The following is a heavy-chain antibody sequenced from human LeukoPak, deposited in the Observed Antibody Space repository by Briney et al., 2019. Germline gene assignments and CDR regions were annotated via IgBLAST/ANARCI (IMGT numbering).Heavy chain of an antibody. D-gene: IGHD5-24*01. J-gene: IGHJ4*02. Sequence: SETLSLTCAVYGGSFSGYYWSWIRQPPGKGLEWIGEINHSGSTNYNPSLKSRVTISVDTPKNQFSLKLSSVTAADTAVYYCASVHRDGYGYWGQGTLVTVSS. CDR2: INHSGST. V-gene: IGHV4-34*01. CDR1: GGSFSGYY. CDR3: ASVHRDGYGY.